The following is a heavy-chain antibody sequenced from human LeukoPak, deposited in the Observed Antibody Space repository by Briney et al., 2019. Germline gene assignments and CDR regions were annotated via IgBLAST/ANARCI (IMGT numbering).Heavy chain of an antibody. CDR2: ISSSGSTI. CDR3: ASCTCCRDDAFDI. CDR1: GFTFSDYY. J-gene: IGHJ3*02. V-gene: IGHV3-11*04. D-gene: IGHD2-2*01. Sequence: PGGSLRLSCAASGFTFSDYYMSWIRQAPGRGLEWVSYISSSGSTIYYADSVKGRFTISRDNAKNSLYLQMNSLRAEDTAVYYCASCTCCRDDAFDIWGQGTMVTVSS.